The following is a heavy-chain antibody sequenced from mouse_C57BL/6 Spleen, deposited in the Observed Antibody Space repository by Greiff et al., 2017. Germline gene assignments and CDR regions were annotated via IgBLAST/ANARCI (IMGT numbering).Heavy chain of an antibody. J-gene: IGHJ4*01. CDR2: IDPSDSYT. D-gene: IGHD2-5*01. CDR1: GYTFTSYW. V-gene: IGHV1-50*01. Sequence: QVQLQQPGAELVKPGASVKLSCKASGYTFTSYWMQWVKQRPGQGLEWIGEIDPSDSYTNYTQKFKGKATLTVDTSSSTAYLQLSSLTSEDSAVYYGARAYYSNYEGGPYAMDYWGQGTSVTVSS. CDR3: ARAYYSNYEGGPYAMDY.